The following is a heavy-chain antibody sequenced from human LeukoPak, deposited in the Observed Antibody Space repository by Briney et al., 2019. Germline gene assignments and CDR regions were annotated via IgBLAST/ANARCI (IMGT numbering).Heavy chain of an antibody. CDR2: ISSSSSYI. J-gene: IGHJ4*02. D-gene: IGHD4-11*01. CDR3: ARDHHSLQQLGSFDY. CDR1: GFTFSSYS. Sequence: PGGSLRLSCAASGFTFSSYSMNWVRQAPGKGLEWVSSISSSSSYIYYADSVKGRFTISRDKGKNSLYLQMNSLRAEDTAVYYCARDHHSLQQLGSFDYWGQGTLVTVSS. V-gene: IGHV3-21*01.